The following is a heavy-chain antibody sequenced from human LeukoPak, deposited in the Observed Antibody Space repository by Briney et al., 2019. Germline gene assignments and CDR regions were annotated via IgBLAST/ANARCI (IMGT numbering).Heavy chain of an antibody. D-gene: IGHD4-17*01. V-gene: IGHV3-48*01. CDR2: ITDSSSTI. Sequence: GGSLRLSCAASGFTFSHYSMNWVRQAPGKRLEWLSYITDSSSTIYYADSVKGRFTISRDNSKNTLFLQMTSLRAEDTAVYYCAKDRDDSGDYELVFDYWGQGALVTVSS. CDR1: GFTFSHYS. CDR3: AKDRDDSGDYELVFDY. J-gene: IGHJ4*02.